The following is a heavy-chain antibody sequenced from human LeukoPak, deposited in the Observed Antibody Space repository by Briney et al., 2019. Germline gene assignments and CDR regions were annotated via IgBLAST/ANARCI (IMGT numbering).Heavy chain of an antibody. V-gene: IGHV3-15*01. CDR1: GFTFSNAW. J-gene: IGHJ3*02. CDR3: TTDVSRRGVFDI. Sequence: PGGSLRLSCAASGFTFSNAWMSWVRQAPGKGLEWVGRIKTESDGGTTDYAAPVTGRFTISGDDSKNTLYLLMNSLKTEDTALYYCTTDVSRRGVFDIWGQGTMVTVSS. CDR2: IKTESDGGTT.